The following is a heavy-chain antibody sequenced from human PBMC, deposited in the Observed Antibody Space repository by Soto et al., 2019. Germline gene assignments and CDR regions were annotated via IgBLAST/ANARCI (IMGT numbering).Heavy chain of an antibody. J-gene: IGHJ6*02. CDR2: ISSSSSYI. D-gene: IGHD3-3*01. V-gene: IGHV3-21*01. CDR3: AREQRDFWSGYRSIYGMDV. CDR1: GFTFSSYS. Sequence: GGSLRLSCAASGFTFSSYSMNWVRQAPGKGLEWVSPISSSSSYIYYADSVKGRFTISRDNAKNSLYLQMNSLRAEDTAVYYCAREQRDFWSGYRSIYGMDVWGQGTTVSVAS.